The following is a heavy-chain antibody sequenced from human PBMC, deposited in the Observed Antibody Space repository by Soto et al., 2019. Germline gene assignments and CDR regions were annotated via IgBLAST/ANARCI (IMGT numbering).Heavy chain of an antibody. CDR2: ILYDGSNK. V-gene: IGHV3-33*01. Sequence: PGGSLRLSCAASGFTFSNYGMHWARQAPGKGLEWVAAILYDGSNKYYADSVKGRFTISRDNSKNTLYLQMNSLRAEDTAVYYCAGGTSYFDYFGQGTSVTVSS. J-gene: IGHJ4*02. CDR1: GFTFSNYG. CDR3: AGGTSYFDY. D-gene: IGHD1-26*01.